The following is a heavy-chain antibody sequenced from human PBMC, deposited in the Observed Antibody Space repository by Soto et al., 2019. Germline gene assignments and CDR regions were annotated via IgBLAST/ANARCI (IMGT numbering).Heavy chain of an antibody. CDR2: ISASGGTT. V-gene: IGHV3-23*01. D-gene: IGHD3-22*01. Sequence: PGGSLRLSCAASGFTFSNFAMSWVRQSPGKGLEWVSAISASGGTTYSADPVKGRFIISRDSAKKTMFLQMNNLRAEDTAVYYCDLYNYDMFRFDYWGQGVLVTVSS. J-gene: IGHJ4*02. CDR3: DLYNYDMFRFDY. CDR1: GFTFSNFA.